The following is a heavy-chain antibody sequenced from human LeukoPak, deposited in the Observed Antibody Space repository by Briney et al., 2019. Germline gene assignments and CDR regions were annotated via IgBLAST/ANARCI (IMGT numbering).Heavy chain of an antibody. CDR2: INHSGST. V-gene: IGHV4-34*01. CDR1: GGSFSGHY. Sequence: MTSETLSLTCAVYGGSFSGHYWSWIRQPPGKGLEWIGEINHSGSTNYNPSLKSRVTISVGTSKNQFSLKVSSVTAADTAVYYCARRPPALGAFDIWGQGTMVSVSS. J-gene: IGHJ3*02. CDR3: ARRPPALGAFDI. D-gene: IGHD6-6*01.